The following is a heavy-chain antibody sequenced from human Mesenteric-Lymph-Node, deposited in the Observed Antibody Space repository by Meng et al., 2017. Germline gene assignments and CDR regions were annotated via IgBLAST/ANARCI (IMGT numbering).Heavy chain of an antibody. J-gene: IGHJ4*02. CDR2: ISYDGSNK. V-gene: IGHV3-30*04. D-gene: IGHD1-26*01. Sequence: GGSLRLSCAASGFTFSSYAMHWVRQAPGKGLEWVAVISYDGSNKYYADSVKGRFTISRDNAKNTLYLQMNSLRAEDTAVYYCAKPRGSYYRTYFDYWGQGTLVTVSS. CDR3: AKPRGSYYRTYFDY. CDR1: GFTFSSYA.